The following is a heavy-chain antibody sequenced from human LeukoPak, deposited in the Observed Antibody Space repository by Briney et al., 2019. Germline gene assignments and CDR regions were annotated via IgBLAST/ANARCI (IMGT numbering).Heavy chain of an antibody. J-gene: IGHJ5*02. D-gene: IGHD5-24*01. CDR1: GGSISSYY. CDR2: IYYSGST. Sequence: SETLSLTCTVSGGSISSYYWSWIRQPPGKGLEWIGYIYYSGSTNYNPSLKSRVTISVDTSKNQFSLKLSSVTAADTAVYYCARDGCNYGLDPWGQGTLVTVSS. CDR3: ARDGCNYGLDP. V-gene: IGHV4-59*01.